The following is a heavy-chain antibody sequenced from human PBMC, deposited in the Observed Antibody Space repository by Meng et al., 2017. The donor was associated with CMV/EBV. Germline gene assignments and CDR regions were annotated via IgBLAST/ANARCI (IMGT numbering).Heavy chain of an antibody. CDR1: ISSSSYY. CDR3: ARSLYDFWSGRVTPYYFDY. Sequence: ISSSSYYWGWIGQPPGKGLEWIGSIYYSGSTYYNPSLKSRVTISVDTSKNQFSLKLSSVTAADTAAYYCARSLYDFWSGRVTPYYFDYWGQGTLVTVSS. CDR2: IYYSGST. J-gene: IGHJ4*02. V-gene: IGHV4-39*07. D-gene: IGHD3-3*01.